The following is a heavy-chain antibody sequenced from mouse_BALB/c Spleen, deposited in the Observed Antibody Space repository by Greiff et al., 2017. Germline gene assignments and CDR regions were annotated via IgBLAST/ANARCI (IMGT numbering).Heavy chain of an antibody. V-gene: IGHV1S137*01. CDR1: GYTFTDYA. Sequence: QVQLQQSGAELVRPGVSVKLSCKGSGYTFTDYAMHWVKQSHAKSLEWIGVISTYYGDASYNQKFKGKATMTVDKSSSTAYMELARLTSEDSAIYYCAINYYAMDYWGQGTSVTVSA. J-gene: IGHJ4*01. CDR2: ISTYYGDA. CDR3: AINYYAMDY.